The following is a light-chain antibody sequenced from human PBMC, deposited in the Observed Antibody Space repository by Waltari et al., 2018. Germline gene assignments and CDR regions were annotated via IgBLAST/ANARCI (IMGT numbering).Light chain of an antibody. J-gene: IGLJ3*02. CDR3: SSYTSSVTVV. CDR1: SSDVGGYNS. CDR2: DVS. Sequence: QSALPQPASVSGSPGQSITISCTGTSSDVGGYNSVPWYQQHPGKAPKLMIYDVSNRPSGVSNRFSGSKSGNTASLTISGLQAEDEADYYCSSYTSSVTVVFGGGTKLTVL. V-gene: IGLV2-14*03.